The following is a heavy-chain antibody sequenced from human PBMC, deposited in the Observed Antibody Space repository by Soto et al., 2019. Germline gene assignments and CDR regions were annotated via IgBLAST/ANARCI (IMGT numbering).Heavy chain of an antibody. J-gene: IGHJ3*02. Sequence: EVQLVESGGGLVQPGRSLRLSCAASGFTFDDYAMHWVRQAPGKGPEWVSGITWNSGSRGYAESVRGRFTISRDNSKSSLYLQRNSLRAEDTALYYCAKSKGYLEILKPTVTTFWGPFHIWGQGTLVTGSS. CDR3: AKSKGYLEILKPTVTTFWGPFHI. CDR2: ITWNSGSR. CDR1: GFTFDDYA. V-gene: IGHV3-9*01. D-gene: IGHD4-17*01.